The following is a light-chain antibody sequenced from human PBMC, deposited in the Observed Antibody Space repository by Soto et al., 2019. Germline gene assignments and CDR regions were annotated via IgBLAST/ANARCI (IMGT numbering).Light chain of an antibody. CDR3: SSYTTSATWV. J-gene: IGLJ3*02. Sequence: QSALTQPASVSGSPGQSITISCTGTGSDIGAYNYVSWYQHHPGKAPQLMIYEATDRPSGVSNRFSVSKSGNAASLTISGLHAEDEADYYCSSYTTSATWVFGGGTKVTVL. CDR1: GSDIGAYNY. CDR2: EAT. V-gene: IGLV2-14*01.